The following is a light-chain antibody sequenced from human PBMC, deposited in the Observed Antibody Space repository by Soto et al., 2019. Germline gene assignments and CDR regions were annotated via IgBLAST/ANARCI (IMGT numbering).Light chain of an antibody. J-gene: IGLJ2*01. V-gene: IGLV1-40*01. CDR3: SSYAGSNKVL. CDR2: YNN. CDR1: NSNIGAGYD. Sequence: QSVLTQPPSVSGAPGQRVTISCTGSNSNIGAGYDVHWYQQLPGTAPKLLIYYNNIRPSGVPDRFSGSKSGTSASLAITGLQAEDEADYYCSSYAGSNKVLFGGGTKLTVL.